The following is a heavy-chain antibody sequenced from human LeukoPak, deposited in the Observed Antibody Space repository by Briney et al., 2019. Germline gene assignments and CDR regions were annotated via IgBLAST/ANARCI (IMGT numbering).Heavy chain of an antibody. CDR2: ISGSGGST. J-gene: IGHJ5*02. Sequence: PGGSLRLFCAASGFTFSSYAMSWVRQAPGKGLQWVAAISGSGGSTYYADSVKGRFTISKDNSKNTLYLQMNSLRAEDTAVYYCAKDLDYDFWSGSPEFDPWGQGTLVTVSS. D-gene: IGHD3-3*01. V-gene: IGHV3-23*01. CDR3: AKDLDYDFWSGSPEFDP. CDR1: GFTFSSYA.